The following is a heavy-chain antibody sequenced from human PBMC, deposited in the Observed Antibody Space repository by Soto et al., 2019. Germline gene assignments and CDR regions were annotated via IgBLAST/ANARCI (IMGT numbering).Heavy chain of an antibody. D-gene: IGHD6-6*01. J-gene: IGHJ6*02. V-gene: IGHV5-51*01. Sequence: PGESLKISCKGSGYSITSYWIGWVRQMPGKGLEWMGIIYPGDSDTRYSPSFQGQVTISADKSISTAYLQWSSLKASDTAMYYCARHYSSSSVGYYYGMDVWGQGTTVTVSS. CDR1: GYSITSYW. CDR2: IYPGDSDT. CDR3: ARHYSSSSVGYYYGMDV.